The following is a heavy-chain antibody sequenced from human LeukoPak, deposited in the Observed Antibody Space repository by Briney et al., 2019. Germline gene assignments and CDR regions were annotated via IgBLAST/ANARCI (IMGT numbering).Heavy chain of an antibody. Sequence: PSQTLSLTCAVSGGSISSGGYSWSWIRQPPGKGLEWIGYIYHSGSTYYNPSLKSRVTISVDTSKNQFSLKLSSVTAADTAVYYCARTTTVTTFPGGFDYWGQGTLVTVSS. CDR1: GGSISSGGYS. V-gene: IGHV4-30-2*01. CDR3: ARTTTVTTFPGGFDY. J-gene: IGHJ4*02. D-gene: IGHD4-17*01. CDR2: IYHSGST.